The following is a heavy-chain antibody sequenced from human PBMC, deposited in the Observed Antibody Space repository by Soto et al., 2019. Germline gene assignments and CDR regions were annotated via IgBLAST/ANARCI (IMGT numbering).Heavy chain of an antibody. D-gene: IGHD4-4*01. V-gene: IGHV3-33*01. Sequence: QVQLVESGGGAVQPGRSLRLSCAASGFTFSTHGMQWVRQAPGKGLEWVAVIWYDGSNKYYADSVKGRFTISRDNSKNTLYLEMNSLRAEDTAVYYCARDRSWPHDYSHYAVDPWGQGTLVTVSS. J-gene: IGHJ5*02. CDR2: IWYDGSNK. CDR1: GFTFSTHG. CDR3: ARDRSWPHDYSHYAVDP.